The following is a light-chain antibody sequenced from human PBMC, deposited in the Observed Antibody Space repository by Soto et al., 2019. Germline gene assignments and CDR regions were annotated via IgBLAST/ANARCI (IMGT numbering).Light chain of an antibody. J-gene: IGKJ2*01. Sequence: DIQMTQSPSSLSASVGDRVTITCQASQDISNYLNWYQQKLGKAPKLLIYDASNLETGVPSRFSGSGSGTDFTFTISSLQPEDIATYYCQQYDNPYTFGQGTKLEIK. CDR3: QQYDNPYT. CDR1: QDISNY. CDR2: DAS. V-gene: IGKV1-33*01.